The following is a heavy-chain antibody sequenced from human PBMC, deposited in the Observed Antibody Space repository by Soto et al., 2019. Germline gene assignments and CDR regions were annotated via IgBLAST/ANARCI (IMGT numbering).Heavy chain of an antibody. D-gene: IGHD3-3*01. J-gene: IGHJ5*02. CDR3: ARGRTYCDFWSGYPKGWFDP. CDR1: GGSISSGGYS. Sequence: QLQLQESGSGLVKPSQTLSLTCAVSGGSISSGGYSWSWIRQPPGKGLEWIGYIYHSGSTYYNPSLKCRFTISVDRCKNQFSRKLSSVTAADTAVYYCARGRTYCDFWSGYPKGWFDPWGQGTLVTVSS. CDR2: IYHSGST. V-gene: IGHV4-30-2*01.